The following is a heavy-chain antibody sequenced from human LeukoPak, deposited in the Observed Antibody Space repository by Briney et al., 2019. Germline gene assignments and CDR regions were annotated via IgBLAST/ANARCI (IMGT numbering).Heavy chain of an antibody. V-gene: IGHV3-15*01. J-gene: IGHJ4*02. CDR2: IKSKTDGGTT. CDR3: TTDDYYDTSGYYYVGFDS. CDR1: GFTFSNAW. Sequence: GGSLRLSCAASGFTFSNAWMSWVRQAPGKGLEWVGRIKSKTDGGTTDYAAPVKGRFTISGDDSKNTLYLQMNSLKTEDTAVYYCTTDDYYDTSGYYYVGFDSWGQGTLVTVSS. D-gene: IGHD3-22*01.